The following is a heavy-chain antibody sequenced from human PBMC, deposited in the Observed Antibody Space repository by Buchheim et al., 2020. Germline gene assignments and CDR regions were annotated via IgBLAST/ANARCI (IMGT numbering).Heavy chain of an antibody. Sequence: QVPLVESGGGVVQPGRSLRLSCAASGFSFSSYAMHWVRRAPGKGLEWVAVMSYDGSSKYYADSVKGRFTISRDTSKNTLYLQMNSLRAEDTAMYYCAKDRNFLGYCSSTSCYYYGMDVWGQGTT. CDR2: MSYDGSSK. CDR3: AKDRNFLGYCSSTSCYYYGMDV. CDR1: GFSFSSYA. J-gene: IGHJ6*02. D-gene: IGHD2-2*01. V-gene: IGHV3-30*18.